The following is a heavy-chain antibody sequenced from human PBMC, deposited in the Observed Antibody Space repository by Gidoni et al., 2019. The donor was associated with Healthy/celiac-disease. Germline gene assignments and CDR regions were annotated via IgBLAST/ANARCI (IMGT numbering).Heavy chain of an antibody. Sequence: EVQLLESGGGLVQPGGSLRLSCAASGFTFSSYAMRWVRQAPGKGLEWVSAISGSGGSTYYADSVKGRFTISRDNSKNTLYLQMNSLRAEDTAVYYCAKDPNSGWYAGAFDYWGQGTLVTVSS. CDR1: GFTFSSYA. D-gene: IGHD6-19*01. CDR2: ISGSGGST. CDR3: AKDPNSGWYAGAFDY. J-gene: IGHJ4*02. V-gene: IGHV3-23*01.